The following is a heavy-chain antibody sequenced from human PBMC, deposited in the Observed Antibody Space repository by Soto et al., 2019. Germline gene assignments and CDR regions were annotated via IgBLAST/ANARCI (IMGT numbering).Heavy chain of an antibody. J-gene: IGHJ5*02. V-gene: IGHV4-4*02. CDR1: GGSISSSNW. D-gene: IGHD3-22*01. CDR2: IYHSGST. Sequence: SETLSLTCAVSGGSISSSNWWSWVRQPPGKGLEWIGEIYHSGSTNYNPSLKSRVTISVDKSKNQFSLKLSSVTAADTAVYYCARDRRYYDSSGYTYTWFDPWGRGTLVTVSS. CDR3: ARDRRYYDSSGYTYTWFDP.